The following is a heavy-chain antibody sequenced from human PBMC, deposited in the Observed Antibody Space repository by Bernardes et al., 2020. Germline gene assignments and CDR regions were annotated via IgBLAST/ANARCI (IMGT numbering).Heavy chain of an antibody. V-gene: IGHV4-59*01. CDR2: IYYSGST. Sequence: SETLSLTCTVSGGSISSYYWSWIRQPPGKGLEWIGYIYYSGSTNYNPSLKSRVTISVDTSKNQFSLKLSSVTAADTAVYYCAASGAYGSGSYYRNYWGQGTLVTVSS. D-gene: IGHD3-10*01. CDR1: GGSISSYY. J-gene: IGHJ4*02. CDR3: AASGAYGSGSYYRNY.